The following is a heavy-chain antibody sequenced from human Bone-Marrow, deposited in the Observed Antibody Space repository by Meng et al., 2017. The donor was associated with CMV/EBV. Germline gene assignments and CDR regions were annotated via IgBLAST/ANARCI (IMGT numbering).Heavy chain of an antibody. CDR1: GFTVSSNY. D-gene: IGHD3-22*01. CDR3: ARARQTYYYDSSGYPVYYYGMDV. CDR2: IYSGGST. J-gene: IGHJ6*02. V-gene: IGHV3-53*01. Sequence: GVSLRLSCAASGFTVSSNYMSWVRQAPGKGLEWVSVIYSGGSTYYADSVKGRFTISRDNSKNTLYLQMNSLRAEDTAVNYCARARQTYYYDSSGYPVYYYGMDVWGQGTTVTVSS.